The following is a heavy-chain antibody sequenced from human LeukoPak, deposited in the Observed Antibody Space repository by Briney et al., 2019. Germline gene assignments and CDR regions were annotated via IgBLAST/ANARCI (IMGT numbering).Heavy chain of an antibody. CDR1: GYTFRTYG. Sequence: GASVKVSCKASGYTFRTYGVSWVRQAPGQGLEWMGWINPNSGGTNYAQKFQGRVTMTRDTSISTAYMELSRLRSDDTAVYYCAKLTTGDGVWGQGTTVTVSS. D-gene: IGHD7-27*01. CDR3: AKLTTGDGV. V-gene: IGHV1-2*02. J-gene: IGHJ6*02. CDR2: INPNSGGT.